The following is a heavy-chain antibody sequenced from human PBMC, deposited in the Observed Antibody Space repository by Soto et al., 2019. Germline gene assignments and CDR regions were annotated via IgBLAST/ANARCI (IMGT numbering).Heavy chain of an antibody. D-gene: IGHD4-17*01. CDR2: ITALFETT. J-gene: IGHJ4*02. CDR1: GVAVNRFA. Sequence: QVQLVQSGPEVKKPGTSVKVSCKASGVAVNRFAVTWVRQAPGQGFQWLGGITALFETTNHAQNFQGRATITAHDSTTPSYSELMGLASENTAVYYCARGYGGYFDYWGQGTVVIVPS. CDR3: ARGYGGYFDY. V-gene: IGHV1-69*01.